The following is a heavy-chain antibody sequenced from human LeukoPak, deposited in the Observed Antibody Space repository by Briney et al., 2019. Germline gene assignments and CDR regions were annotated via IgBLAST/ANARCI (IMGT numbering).Heavy chain of an antibody. CDR2: IYTSGST. CDR3: ARATPSVDI. Sequence: SETLSLTCTVSGGSISSGSYYWSWIRQPAGKGLEWIGRIYTSGSTNYNPPLKSRVTISVDTSKNQFSLKLSSVTAADTAVYYCARATPSVDIWGQGTMVTVSS. V-gene: IGHV4-61*02. CDR1: GGSISSGSYY. J-gene: IGHJ3*02.